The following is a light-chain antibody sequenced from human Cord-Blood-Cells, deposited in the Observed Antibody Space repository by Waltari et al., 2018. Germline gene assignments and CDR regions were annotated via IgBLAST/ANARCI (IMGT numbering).Light chain of an antibody. J-gene: IGLJ3*02. Sequence: QSALTQPRSVSGSPGQSVTISCTGTSSHVGGYNSVSWYQQHPGKAPKLMIYDVSKRPSGVPDRFSGSKSGNTASLTISGLQAEDEADYYCCSYAGSPWVFGGGTKLTVL. CDR1: SSHVGGYNS. CDR3: CSYAGSPWV. V-gene: IGLV2-11*01. CDR2: DVS.